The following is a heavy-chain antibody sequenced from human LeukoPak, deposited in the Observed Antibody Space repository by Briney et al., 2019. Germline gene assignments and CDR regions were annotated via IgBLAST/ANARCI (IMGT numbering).Heavy chain of an antibody. D-gene: IGHD3-3*01. Sequence: GASVKVSCKASGYTFTSYGISWVRQAPGQGLEWMGWISACNGNTNYAQKLQGRVTMTTDTSTSTAYMELRSLRSDDTAVYYCARVSMMYYDFWSGYYQNYDYWGQGTLVTVSS. J-gene: IGHJ4*02. CDR3: ARVSMMYYDFWSGYYQNYDY. CDR2: ISACNGNT. CDR1: GYTFTSYG. V-gene: IGHV1-18*01.